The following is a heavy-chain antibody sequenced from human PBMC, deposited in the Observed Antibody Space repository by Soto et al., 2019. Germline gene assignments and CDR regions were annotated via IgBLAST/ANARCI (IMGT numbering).Heavy chain of an antibody. J-gene: IGHJ4*02. CDR2: ISAYNGNT. Sequence: QVQLVKSGAEVKKPGASVKVSCKASGYTFTNYGISWWRQAPGQGLEWMGWISAYNGNTNYAQKLQGRVTMTTDTPTSTAYMELRSLRSDDTAVYYCARTLVTDGAFVADYWGQGTLVTVSS. D-gene: IGHD5-18*01. CDR1: GYTFTNYG. CDR3: ARTLVTDGAFVADY. V-gene: IGHV1-18*01.